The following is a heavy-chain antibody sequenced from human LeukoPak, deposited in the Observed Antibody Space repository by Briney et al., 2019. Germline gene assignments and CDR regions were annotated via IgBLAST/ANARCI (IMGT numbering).Heavy chain of an antibody. J-gene: IGHJ4*02. Sequence: GGSLRLSCAASGFTFSSYAMSWVRQAPGTGLEWLSAISGSGGSTYYADSVKGRFTISRDNSKNTLYLQMNSLRAEDTAVYYCAKASRAGDSVDYWGQGTLVTVSS. CDR3: AKASRAGDSVDY. CDR2: ISGSGGST. D-gene: IGHD5/OR15-5a*01. CDR1: GFTFSSYA. V-gene: IGHV3-23*01.